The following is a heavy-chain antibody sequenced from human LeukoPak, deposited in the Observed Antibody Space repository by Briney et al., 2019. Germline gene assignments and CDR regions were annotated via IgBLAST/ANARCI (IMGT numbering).Heavy chain of an antibody. CDR2: TYYRSKWYN. V-gene: IGHV6-1*01. J-gene: IGHJ6*03. CDR1: GDSVSSNSAA. Sequence: SQTLSLTCAISGDSVSSNSAAWNWIRQSPSRGLEWLGRTYYRSKWYNDYAVSVKSRITINPDTSKNQFSLQLNSVTPEDTAVYYCAQSRYYYGSGSDYMDVWGKGTTVTASS. CDR3: AQSRYYYGSGSDYMDV. D-gene: IGHD3-10*01.